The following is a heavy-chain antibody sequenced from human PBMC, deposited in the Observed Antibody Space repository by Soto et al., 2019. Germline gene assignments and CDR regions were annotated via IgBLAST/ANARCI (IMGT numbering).Heavy chain of an antibody. CDR3: ARNCSGGSCYFCFAFDI. J-gene: IGHJ3*02. Sequence: ASVKVSCKASGYTFTYCSLHWLQQAPGQGLERMRWITLYNGNTNYAKKFQGRVTITRDMSLRTAYIELSSLRSEDSAVYYWARNCSGGSCYFCFAFDIWGQGTMVTVSS. CDR1: GYTFTYCS. V-gene: IGHV1-45*02. D-gene: IGHD2-15*01. CDR2: ITLYNGNT.